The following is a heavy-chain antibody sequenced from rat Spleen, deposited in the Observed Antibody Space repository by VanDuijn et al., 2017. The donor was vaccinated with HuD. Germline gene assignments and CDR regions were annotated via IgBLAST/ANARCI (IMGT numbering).Heavy chain of an antibody. J-gene: IGHJ2*01. D-gene: IGHD1-2*01. V-gene: IGHV2S61*01. CDR1: GFSLTSNG. CDR3: ARSDFSSPYYFDY. Sequence: QVQLKESGPGLVQPSQTLSLTCTVSGFSLTSNGVSWVRQSPGEGLEWMGVIWGNGNANYNSALKSRLSISRDTSKSQVFLKMNNLQTEDTAMYFCARSDFSSPYYFDYWGQGVMVTVSS. CDR2: IWGNGNA.